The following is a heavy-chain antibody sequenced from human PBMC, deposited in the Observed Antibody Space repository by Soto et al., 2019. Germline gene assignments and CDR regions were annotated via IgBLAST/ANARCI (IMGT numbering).Heavy chain of an antibody. CDR2: IYSGGST. V-gene: IGHV3-53*01. Sequence: EVQLVESGGGLIQPGGSLRLSCAASGFTVSSNYMSWVRQAPGKGLEWVSVIYSGGSTYYADSVKGRFTISSDNSKNTLYLQMNILRAEDTAVYYCARDRVESGYPEYFQHWGQGTLVTVSS. CDR3: ARDRVESGYPEYFQH. CDR1: GFTVSSNY. D-gene: IGHD3-22*01. J-gene: IGHJ1*01.